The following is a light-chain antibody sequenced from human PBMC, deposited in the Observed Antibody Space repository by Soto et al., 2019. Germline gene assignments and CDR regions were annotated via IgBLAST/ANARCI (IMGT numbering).Light chain of an antibody. CDR2: DAS. J-gene: IGKJ5*01. Sequence: EIVLTQSPATLSLSPGEIATLSCRASQSVSSYLAWYQQKPGQAPRLLIYDASNRATGIPARFSGSGSGTDFTLTISSLEPEDFAVYYCQQRSYPITFGQGTRLEIK. V-gene: IGKV3-11*01. CDR3: QQRSYPIT. CDR1: QSVSSY.